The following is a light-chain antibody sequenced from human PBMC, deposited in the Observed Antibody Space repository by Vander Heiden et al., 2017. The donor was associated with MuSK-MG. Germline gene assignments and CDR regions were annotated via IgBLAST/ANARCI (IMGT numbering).Light chain of an antibody. CDR1: SSDVVGYNY. Sequence: QSALTHPASVSRSPDQSITISYPGTSSDVVGYNYVSWYQQHPGTAPKLMMYDVSKRPSGVPNRFSGSKSGNTASLTISGLQAEDEAEYYCSVYKSSSTREVFGTGTKLTVL. CDR3: SVYKSSSTREV. V-gene: IGLV2-14*01. J-gene: IGLJ1*01. CDR2: DVS.